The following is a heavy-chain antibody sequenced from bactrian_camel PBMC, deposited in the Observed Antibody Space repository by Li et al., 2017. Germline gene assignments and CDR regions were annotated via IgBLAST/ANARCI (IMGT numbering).Heavy chain of an antibody. CDR1: GYTYSTYC. Sequence: HVQLVESGGGSVQAGGSLRLSCVASGYTYSTYCMGWFRQAPGKEREGVAAIEGGGRMSYRDSVKGRFTISIDNAKNTLYLQMNSLKPEDTAMYYCAATSVQRRCTTLQLLPGFGYRGQGTQVTVS. CDR2: IEGGGRM. CDR3: AATSVQRRCTTLQLLPGFGY. D-gene: IGHD2*01. V-gene: IGHV3S55*01. J-gene: IGHJ6*01.